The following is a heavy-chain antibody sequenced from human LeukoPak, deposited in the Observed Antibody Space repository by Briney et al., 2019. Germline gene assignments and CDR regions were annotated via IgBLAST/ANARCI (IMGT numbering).Heavy chain of an antibody. J-gene: IGHJ4*02. CDR1: GFTFSTYG. V-gene: IGHV3-48*04. CDR2: ISSSTSTI. Sequence: GGSLRLSCAASGFTFSTYGMNWVRQAPGKGLEWVSYISSSTSTIYYADSVKGRFTISRDNAKDSLYLQMNSLRAEDTAVYYCAREVAVAGTDLDYWGQGTLVTVSS. CDR3: AREVAVAGTDLDY. D-gene: IGHD6-19*01.